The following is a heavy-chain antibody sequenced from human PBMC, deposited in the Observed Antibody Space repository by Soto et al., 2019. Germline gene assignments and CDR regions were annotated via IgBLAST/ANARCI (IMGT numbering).Heavy chain of an antibody. V-gene: IGHV6-1*01. CDR2: TYYRSKWYN. Sequence: QTLSLTGAISGDSVSSNSAAWNWIRQSPSRGLEWLGRTYYRSKWYNDYAVPVKSRITINPDTSKNQFSLQLNSVTPEDTAVYYCARGWGIAARPDGMDVWGQGNTVTVSS. CDR1: GDSVSSNSAA. D-gene: IGHD6-6*01. J-gene: IGHJ6*02. CDR3: ARGWGIAARPDGMDV.